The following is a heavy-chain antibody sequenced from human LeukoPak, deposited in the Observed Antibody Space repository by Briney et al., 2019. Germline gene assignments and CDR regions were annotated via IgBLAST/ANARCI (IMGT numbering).Heavy chain of an antibody. CDR3: ARGQGSYGVY. Sequence: PSETLSLTCAVSGGSISNSNWWNWVRQPPGKGLEWIGEIYHSGSTNYNPSLRSRVTISVDRSKNQFALKLTSVTAADTAVYYCARGQGSYGVYWGQGTLVIVSS. V-gene: IGHV4-4*02. CDR2: IYHSGST. J-gene: IGHJ4*02. D-gene: IGHD5-18*01. CDR1: GGSISNSNW.